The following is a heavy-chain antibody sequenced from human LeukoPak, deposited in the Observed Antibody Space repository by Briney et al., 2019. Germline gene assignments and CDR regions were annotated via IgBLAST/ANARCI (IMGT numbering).Heavy chain of an antibody. CDR3: AKEKCCFSNCYSRLGDWFDA. CDR1: GFTFDIHA. J-gene: IGHJ5*02. D-gene: IGHD2-21*02. Sequence: GGSLRLSCAASGFTFDIHATSWVRQAPGKGLEWVSSISGGGSNTFYADSEKGRFTISRDNSRNTLYLQMNSLGAEDTAVYYCAKEKCCFSNCYSRLGDWFDAWGQGTLVTVSS. CDR2: ISGGGSNT. V-gene: IGHV3-23*01.